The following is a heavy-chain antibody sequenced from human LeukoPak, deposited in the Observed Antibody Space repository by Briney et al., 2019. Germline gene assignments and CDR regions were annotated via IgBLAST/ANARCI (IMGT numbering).Heavy chain of an antibody. J-gene: IGHJ6*02. D-gene: IGHD2-8*01. V-gene: IGHV1-69*13. CDR2: IIPIFGTA. CDR1: GGTFSSYA. Sequence: GASVKVSCKASGGTFSSYAISWVRQAPGQGLEWMGGIIPIFGTANYAQKFQGRVTITADESTSTAYMELSSLRSEDTAVYYCASLYCTNGVCYPDYYGMGVWGQGTTVTVSS. CDR3: ASLYCTNGVCYPDYYGMGV.